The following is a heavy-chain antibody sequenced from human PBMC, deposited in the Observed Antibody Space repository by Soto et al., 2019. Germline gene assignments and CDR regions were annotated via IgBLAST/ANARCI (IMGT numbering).Heavy chain of an antibody. J-gene: IGHJ6*03. CDR1: GGSISSSSYY. V-gene: IGHV4-39*01. D-gene: IGHD3-10*02. CDR3: ARHRADIGSLHMRPKFESAYYYYYYMDV. Sequence: SETLSLTCTVSGGSISSSSYYWGWIRQPPGKGLEWIGSIYYSGSTYYNPSLKSRVTISVDTSKNQFSLKLSSVTAADTAVYYCARHRADIGSLHMRPKFESAYYYYYYMDVWGKGTTVTVSS. CDR2: IYYSGST.